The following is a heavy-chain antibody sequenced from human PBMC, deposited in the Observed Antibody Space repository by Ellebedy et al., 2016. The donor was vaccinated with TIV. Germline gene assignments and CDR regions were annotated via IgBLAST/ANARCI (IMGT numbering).Heavy chain of an antibody. V-gene: IGHV3-13*01. CDR1: GFTFSTYD. D-gene: IGHD1-26*01. CDR2: IGSAGDT. CDR3: ARDRVRWELKGGKDY. Sequence: GESLKISCAASGFTFSTYDMHWVRQATGKGPEWVSAIGSAGDTYYPGSVKGRFTISRENAKNSLYLQMNSLRAGDTAVYYCARDRVRWELKGGKDYWGQGTLVTVSS. J-gene: IGHJ4*02.